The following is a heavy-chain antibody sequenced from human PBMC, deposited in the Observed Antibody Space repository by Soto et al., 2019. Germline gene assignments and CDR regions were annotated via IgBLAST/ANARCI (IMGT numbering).Heavy chain of an antibody. Sequence: GVLRLSCAASGFTFSDYAMSWVRQAPGKGLEWVSAIGGGGGYTYNADSVKGRFTISRDNSKNTVSLQLNSLKVEDTAVYFCAKGDSGGFPRYFDYRGQGTLVTVSS. CDR3: AKGDSGGFPRYFDY. J-gene: IGHJ4*02. CDR2: IGGGGGYT. D-gene: IGHD3-22*01. V-gene: IGHV3-23*01. CDR1: GFTFSDYA.